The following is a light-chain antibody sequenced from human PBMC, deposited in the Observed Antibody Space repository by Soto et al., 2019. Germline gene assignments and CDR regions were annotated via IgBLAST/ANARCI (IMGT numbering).Light chain of an antibody. CDR2: GAS. V-gene: IGKV3-20*01. Sequence: PGERATLSCRASQSVANSHVAWYNQRRGLPPRLRIYGASNRATGIPDRFSGRGAGADFTLTISRLEPEDVAVYFRHQYGNPPPRPFRQGTRL. J-gene: IGKJ5*01. CDR1: QSVANSH. CDR3: HQYGNPPPRP.